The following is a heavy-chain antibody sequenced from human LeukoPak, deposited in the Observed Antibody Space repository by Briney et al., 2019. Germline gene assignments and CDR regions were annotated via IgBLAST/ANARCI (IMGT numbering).Heavy chain of an antibody. V-gene: IGHV3-64D*09. CDR1: GFNFRIHT. D-gene: IGHD1-26*01. Sequence: GGSLRLSCSASGFNFRIHTMHWVRQAPGKGLEYVSSIISTGGTTYYADSLKGRFTISRDNSENTVYLQMRSLRPEDTAIYYCVKDLGGTFSFDYWDQGTLVTVSP. CDR3: VKDLGGTFSFDY. J-gene: IGHJ4*02. CDR2: IISTGGTT.